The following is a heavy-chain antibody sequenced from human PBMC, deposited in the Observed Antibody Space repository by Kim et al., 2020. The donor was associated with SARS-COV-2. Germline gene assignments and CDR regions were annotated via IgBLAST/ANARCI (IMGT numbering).Heavy chain of an antibody. CDR1: GGSISSSSYY. Sequence: SETLSLTCTVSGGSISSSSYYWGWIRQPPGKGLEWIGSIYYSGSTYYNPSLKSRVTISVDTSKNQFSLKLSSVTAADTAVYYCARLSPPITFGGVIVDNYYYYYGMDVWGQGTTVTVSS. CDR3: ARLSPPITFGGVIVDNYYYYYGMDV. J-gene: IGHJ6*02. D-gene: IGHD3-16*02. V-gene: IGHV4-39*01. CDR2: IYYSGST.